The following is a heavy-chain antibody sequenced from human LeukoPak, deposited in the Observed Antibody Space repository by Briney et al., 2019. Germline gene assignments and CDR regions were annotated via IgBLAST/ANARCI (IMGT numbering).Heavy chain of an antibody. D-gene: IGHD6-6*01. CDR2: INPTGGST. V-gene: IGHV1-46*01. Sequence: ASVKVSCRASGYTFPSYFMHWVRRAPGRGLEWMGIINPTGGSTTYAQKFQGRVTMTRDTSTSTVYMELSSLRSDDTAVYYCARTAARRFDYWGQGTLVTVSS. J-gene: IGHJ4*02. CDR1: GYTFPSYF. CDR3: ARTAARRFDY.